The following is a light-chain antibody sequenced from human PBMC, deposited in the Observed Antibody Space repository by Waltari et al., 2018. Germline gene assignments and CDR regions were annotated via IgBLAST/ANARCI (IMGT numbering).Light chain of an antibody. CDR1: RSNIGSNT. J-gene: IGLJ3*02. CDR3: ATWDDRLNGAV. V-gene: IGLV1-44*01. Sequence: QSILTQPPSASGAPGQRVTISCSGSRSNIGSNTVNWYQQYPGTAPNLVISTNDQRPSGVPDRVSGSKSGTSASLAISGLQSEDDADYYCATWDDRLNGAVFGGGTKLTV. CDR2: TND.